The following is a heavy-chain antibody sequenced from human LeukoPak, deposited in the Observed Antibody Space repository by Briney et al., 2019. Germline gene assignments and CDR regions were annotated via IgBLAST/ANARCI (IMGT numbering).Heavy chain of an antibody. CDR1: GFTFSSYN. V-gene: IGHV3-48*02. J-gene: IGHJ3*02. CDR2: IAISSNSI. CDR3: ARDYTYAFDI. Sequence: GGSLRLSCAASGFTFSSYNINWVRQAPGKGLEWVSYIAISSNSIHYADSVKGRFTISRDNAKNSVYLQMNSLRDEDTAVYYCARDYTYAFDIWGQGTMVTVSS.